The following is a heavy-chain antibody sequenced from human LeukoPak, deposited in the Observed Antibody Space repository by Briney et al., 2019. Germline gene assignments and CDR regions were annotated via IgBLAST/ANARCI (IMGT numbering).Heavy chain of an antibody. J-gene: IGHJ6*02. CDR3: ARDRIAASHYYYYYGMDV. D-gene: IGHD6-13*01. CDR1: GYTFTSYY. Sequence: ASVKVSCKASGYTFTSYYMHWVRQAPGQGLEWMGIINPSGGSTSYAQKFQGRVTMTRDTSTSTVYMELSSLRSEDTAVYYCARDRIAASHYYYYYGMDVWGQGTTVTVSS. CDR2: INPSGGST. V-gene: IGHV1-46*01.